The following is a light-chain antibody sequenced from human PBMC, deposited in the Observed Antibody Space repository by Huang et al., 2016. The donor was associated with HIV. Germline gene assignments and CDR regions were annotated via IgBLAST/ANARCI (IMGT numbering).Light chain of an antibody. CDR2: DAS. Sequence: DIQMTQSPSVMSASVGERVPISCRASQGISNSLVWFQQKPGRVPKRLIHDASSLESGVPTRFIGSGSETEFTLTINSLQPEDFATYYCLQHNGHPLTFGGGTRVEIK. J-gene: IGKJ4*01. V-gene: IGKV1-17*03. CDR1: QGISNS. CDR3: LQHNGHPLT.